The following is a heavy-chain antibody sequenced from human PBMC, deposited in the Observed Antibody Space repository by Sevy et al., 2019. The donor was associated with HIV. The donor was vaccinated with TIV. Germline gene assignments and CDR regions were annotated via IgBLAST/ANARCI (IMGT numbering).Heavy chain of an antibody. D-gene: IGHD4-4*01. Sequence: ASVKVSCKASGGTFSSYAISWVRQAPGQGLEWMGGIIPIFGTANYAQKLQGRVTITADESTSTAYMELSSLRSEDTAVYYCARAGDYSKHYYYCYMDVWGKGTTVTVSS. V-gene: IGHV1-69*13. CDR2: IIPIFGTA. CDR1: GGTFSSYA. J-gene: IGHJ6*03. CDR3: ARAGDYSKHYYYCYMDV.